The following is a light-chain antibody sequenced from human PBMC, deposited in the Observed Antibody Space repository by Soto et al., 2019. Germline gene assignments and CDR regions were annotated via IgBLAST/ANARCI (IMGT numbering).Light chain of an antibody. Sequence: QSVLTQPPSVSDAPRQRVTISCSGNSSNIGKNAVNWYQHLPGKAPNLLIYYDDLLPSGVSDRFSGSKSGTSASLAISGLQSDDEGDYYCAAWDDSLNVVLFGGGTKLTVL. CDR2: YDD. V-gene: IGLV1-36*01. J-gene: IGLJ3*02. CDR3: AAWDDSLNVVL. CDR1: SSNIGKNA.